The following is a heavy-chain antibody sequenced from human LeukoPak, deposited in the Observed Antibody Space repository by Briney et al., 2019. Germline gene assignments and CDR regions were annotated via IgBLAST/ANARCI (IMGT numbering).Heavy chain of an antibody. CDR2: ISTSGTTT. CDR3: ARVRGSYSVDY. V-gene: IGHV3-11*04. Sequence: PGGSLRLFCAASGFTFSDYYMSWIRQAPGKGLEWISYISTSGTTTYYADSVKGRFTISRDDAKNSLYLQMNSLRADDTALYYCARVRGSYSVDYWGQGTLVTVSS. J-gene: IGHJ4*02. D-gene: IGHD3-10*01. CDR1: GFTFSDYY.